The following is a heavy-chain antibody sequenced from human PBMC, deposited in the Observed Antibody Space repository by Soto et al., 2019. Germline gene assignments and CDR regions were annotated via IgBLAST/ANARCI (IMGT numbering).Heavy chain of an antibody. D-gene: IGHD1-7*01. CDR3: ARNYAYYYYGMDV. V-gene: IGHV3-48*03. CDR1: GFTFSSYE. J-gene: IGHJ6*02. CDR2: ISSSDSTI. Sequence: EVQLLESGGGLVQPGGSLRLSCAASGFTFSSYEMNWVRQAPGKGLEWVSYISSSDSTIYYADSVKGRFTISRDNAKNSLYLQMNSLRAEGTAVYYCARNYAYYYYGMDVWGQGTTVTVSS.